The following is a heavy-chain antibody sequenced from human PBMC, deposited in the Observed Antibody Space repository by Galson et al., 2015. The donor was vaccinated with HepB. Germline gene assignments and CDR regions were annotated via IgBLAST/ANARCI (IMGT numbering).Heavy chain of an antibody. D-gene: IGHD6-19*01. J-gene: IGHJ5*02. Sequence: SLRLSCAASGFTFSSYGMHWVRQAPGKGLEWVAVISYDGSNKYYADSVKGRFTISRDNSKNTLYLQMNSLRAEDTAVYYCAKDATLGSGWGDPWGQGTLVTVSS. CDR2: ISYDGSNK. CDR1: GFTFSSYG. CDR3: AKDATLGSGWGDP. V-gene: IGHV3-30*18.